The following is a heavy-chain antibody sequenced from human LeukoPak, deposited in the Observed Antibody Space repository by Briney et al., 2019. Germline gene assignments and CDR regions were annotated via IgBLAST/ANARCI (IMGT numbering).Heavy chain of an antibody. J-gene: IGHJ4*02. CDR3: ARAYSYGSIDY. CDR1: GFSVDTNY. D-gene: IGHD5-18*01. V-gene: IGHV3-53*01. Sequence: GGSLRLSCPASGFSVDTNYMSWVRQAPGKGLEWVSLIYSGGNTYYADSVKGRFTISRDNSKDTLYLQMNSLRAEDTAVYYCARAYSYGSIDYWGRGALVTVSS. CDR2: IYSGGNT.